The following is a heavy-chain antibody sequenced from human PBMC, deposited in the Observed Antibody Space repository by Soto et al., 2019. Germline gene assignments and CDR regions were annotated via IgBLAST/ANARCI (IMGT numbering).Heavy chain of an antibody. CDR3: ARLEYSTSGYFPPPPKNSLDY. CDR1: GYTFTSYG. V-gene: IGHV1-18*01. CDR2: ISAYNGNT. Sequence: ASVKVSCKASGYTFTSYGISWVRQAPGQGLEWMGWISAYNGNTNYAQKLQGRVTMTTDTSTSTAYMELRSLRSDDTAVYYCARLEYSTSGYFPPPPKNSLDYWGQGTLVTVSS. J-gene: IGHJ4*02. D-gene: IGHD6-13*01.